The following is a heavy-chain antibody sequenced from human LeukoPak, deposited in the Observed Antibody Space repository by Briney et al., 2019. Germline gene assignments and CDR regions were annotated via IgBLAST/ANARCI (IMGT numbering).Heavy chain of an antibody. CDR2: VYYSGST. V-gene: IGHV4-61*08. CDR3: ARGGPYYYGSGSYYY. J-gene: IGHJ4*02. D-gene: IGHD3-10*01. Sequence: SETLSLTCTVSGGSISSGDYYWSWIRQPPGKGLEWIGYVYYSGSTNYNPSLKSRVTISVDTSKNQFSLKLSSVTAADTAVYYCARGGPYYYGSGSYYYWGQGTLVTVSS. CDR1: GGSISSGDYY.